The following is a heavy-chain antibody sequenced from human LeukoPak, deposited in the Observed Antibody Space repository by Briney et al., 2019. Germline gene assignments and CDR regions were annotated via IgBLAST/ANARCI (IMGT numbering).Heavy chain of an antibody. D-gene: IGHD3-10*01. CDR2: IRYDGSNK. Sequence: GGSLRLSCAASGFTFSSYGMHWVRQAPGKGLEWVAFIRYDGSNKYYADSVKGRFTISRDNSKNTLYLQMNSLRAEDTAVYYCARVPGSYYVDFDYWGQGTLVTVSS. CDR1: GFTFSSYG. V-gene: IGHV3-30*02. J-gene: IGHJ4*02. CDR3: ARVPGSYYVDFDY.